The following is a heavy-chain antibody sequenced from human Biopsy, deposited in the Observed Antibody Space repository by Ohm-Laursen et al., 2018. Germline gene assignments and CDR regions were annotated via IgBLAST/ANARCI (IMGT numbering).Heavy chain of an antibody. CDR1: GYTFSNYY. V-gene: IGHV1-46*01. CDR3: ARTESLDY. J-gene: IGHJ4*02. CDR2: IIPSGGYT. Sequence: VSSVKVSCKASGYTFSNYYIHWVRQAPGQGPEWMGMIIPSGGYTRYAQKFQGRLTMTRDTSTSTVYMELSSLRSEDTAVYYCARTESLDYWGQGALVTVSS. D-gene: IGHD3-10*01.